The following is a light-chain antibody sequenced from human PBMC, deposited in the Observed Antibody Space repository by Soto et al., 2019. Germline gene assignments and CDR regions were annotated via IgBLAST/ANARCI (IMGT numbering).Light chain of an antibody. J-gene: IGKJ1*01. CDR3: QQRSNGPQT. CDR2: GAS. V-gene: IGKV3-15*01. CDR1: QSVSSN. Sequence: EIVLTQSPGTLSLSPGERATLSWRASQSVSSNLAWYQQRPGQAPRLLIDGASTRATGIPTRFSGSGSGTEFTLTISSLQSEDVVVYYCQQRSNGPQTFGQVTEADIQ.